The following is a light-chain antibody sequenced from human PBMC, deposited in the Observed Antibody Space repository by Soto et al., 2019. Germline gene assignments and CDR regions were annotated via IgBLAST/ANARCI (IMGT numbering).Light chain of an antibody. V-gene: IGLV2-14*03. J-gene: IGLJ2*01. CDR3: SSHAPLSTLI. CDR1: SSDVGAYTH. Sequence: QSALTQPASVSGSPGQSTTISCTGTSSDVGAYTHISWYQQHPGKAPKLMIYDVSNRPSGVSNRFSGSKSGNTASLTISGXXPXDEAEYYCSSHAPLSTLIFGGGTKLTVL. CDR2: DVS.